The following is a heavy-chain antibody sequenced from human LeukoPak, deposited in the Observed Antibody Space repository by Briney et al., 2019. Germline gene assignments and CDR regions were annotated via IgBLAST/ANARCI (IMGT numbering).Heavy chain of an antibody. J-gene: IGHJ5*02. CDR2: IRYDGSNK. V-gene: IGHV3-30*02. CDR1: GFTFSSYG. CDR3: AREKGYYDSSGYYSRWFDP. Sequence: PGGSLRLSCAASGFTFSSYGMHWVRQAPGKGLEWVAFIRYDGSNKYYADSVKGRFTISRDNAKNSLYLQMNSLRAEDTAVYYCAREKGYYDSSGYYSRWFDPWGQGTLVTVSS. D-gene: IGHD3-22*01.